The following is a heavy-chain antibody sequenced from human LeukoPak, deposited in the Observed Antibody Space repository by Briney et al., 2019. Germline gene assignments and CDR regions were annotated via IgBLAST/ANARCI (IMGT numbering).Heavy chain of an antibody. J-gene: IGHJ4*02. CDR3: ARGAPFL. V-gene: IGHV1-2*02. CDR2: INPNSGGT. D-gene: IGHD3-3*02. Sequence: ASVKVSCKASGGTFSSYAISWVRQAPGQGLEWMGWINPNSGGTNYAQKFQGRVTMTRDTSISTAYMELSRLRSDDTAVYYCARGAPFLWGKGHLVTVSS. CDR1: GGTFSSYA.